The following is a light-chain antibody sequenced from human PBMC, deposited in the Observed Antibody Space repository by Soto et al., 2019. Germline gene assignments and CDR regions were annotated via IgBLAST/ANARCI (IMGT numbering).Light chain of an antibody. CDR1: SSDIGVYDF. J-gene: IGLJ3*02. CDR2: DVT. V-gene: IGLV2-14*01. CDR3: SSYTTSTTRV. Sequence: QSALTQPASVSGSPGQSITISCTGTSSDIGVYDFVSWYQQHPGRAPKLLIYDVTNRPSGISDRFSGFKSGNTASLTISGLQPEDEADYYCSSYTTSTTRVFGGGTKLTVL.